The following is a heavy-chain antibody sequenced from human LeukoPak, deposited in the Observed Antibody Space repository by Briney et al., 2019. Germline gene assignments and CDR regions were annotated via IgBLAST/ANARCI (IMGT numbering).Heavy chain of an antibody. D-gene: IGHD4-17*01. CDR3: ARQDLGDYGRNYFQS. Sequence: ASVKASCKASGYTFTDYYVHWVRQAPGQGLEWMGWINPNSGDTNYAQKFQGRVTMTRDTSISTAYMELSRLRSDDTAVYYCARQDLGDYGRNYFQSWGQGTLVIVSS. J-gene: IGHJ4*02. CDR2: INPNSGDT. V-gene: IGHV1-2*02. CDR1: GYTFTDYY.